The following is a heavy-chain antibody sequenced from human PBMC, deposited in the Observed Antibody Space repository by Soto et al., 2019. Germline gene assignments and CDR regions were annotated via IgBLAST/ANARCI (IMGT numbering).Heavy chain of an antibody. J-gene: IGHJ4*02. CDR1: GDTLSELS. Sequence: ASVKVSCKVSGDTLSELSIHWVRQAPGKGLEWMGRFDPEDDEIVYAQKFQGRVTMTEDTSTDTSYMEVTSLTSEDTAVYYCATERLGFCDSDNCYRHYFDSWGQGSLVTVPQ. CDR3: ATERLGFCDSDNCYRHYFDS. V-gene: IGHV1-24*01. D-gene: IGHD2-21*02. CDR2: FDPEDDEI.